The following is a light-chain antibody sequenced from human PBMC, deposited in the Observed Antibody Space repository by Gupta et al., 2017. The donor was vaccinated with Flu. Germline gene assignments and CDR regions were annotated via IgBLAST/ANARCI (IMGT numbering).Light chain of an antibody. Sequence: SLGERATINCKSSQSVLYSSNNKNYLAWYQQKPGQPPKLLIYWTSIRESGVTDRFSGSGSGTDFTLTISGLQAEDVAVYYCQQYYSTPRTFGQGTKVEIK. V-gene: IGKV4-1*01. CDR2: WTS. J-gene: IGKJ1*01. CDR3: QQYYSTPRT. CDR1: QSVLYSSNNKNY.